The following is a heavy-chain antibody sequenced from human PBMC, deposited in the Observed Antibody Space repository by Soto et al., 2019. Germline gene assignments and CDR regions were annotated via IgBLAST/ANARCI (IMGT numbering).Heavy chain of an antibody. J-gene: IGHJ6*02. Sequence: QVQLVQSGAEVKKPGSSVKVSCKASGGTFSSYAINWVRQAPGQGLEWMGGIIPIFGTADYAQKFQGRVTITADESTSKAYMELSSLRSEDTAVYEWARAVAGGVYYYYGMDVWGQGTTVTVSS. V-gene: IGHV1-69*12. CDR1: GGTFSSYA. CDR3: ARAVAGGVYYYYGMDV. D-gene: IGHD6-19*01. CDR2: IIPIFGTA.